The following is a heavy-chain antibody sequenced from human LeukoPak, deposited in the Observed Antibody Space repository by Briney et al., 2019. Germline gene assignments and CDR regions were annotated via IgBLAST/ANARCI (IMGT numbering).Heavy chain of an antibody. CDR3: AKDHYYGSGSFDY. CDR1: GFRFSGYG. V-gene: IGHV3-30*02. CDR2: IRYDGRNK. Sequence: PGGSLRLSCAASGFRFSGYGMHWVRQAPGKGLEWVAFIRYDGRNKYYADSVKGRFTISRDKSKNTVYLQVNSLRAEDTAVYYCAKDHYYGSGSFDYWGQGTLVTVSS. J-gene: IGHJ4*02. D-gene: IGHD3-10*01.